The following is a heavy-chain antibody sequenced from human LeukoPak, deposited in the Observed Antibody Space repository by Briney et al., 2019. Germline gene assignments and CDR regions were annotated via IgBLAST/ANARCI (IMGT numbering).Heavy chain of an antibody. Sequence: PGGSLRLSCAASGFTFSSSAMSWVRQALGKGLEWVSAISNNGGYTYYADSVQGRFTISRDNPKSTLCLQMNSLRAEDTAVYYCAKQLGYCSDGSCYFPYWGQGTLVTVSS. CDR2: ISNNGGYT. J-gene: IGHJ4*02. CDR1: GFTFSSSA. CDR3: AKQLGYCSDGSCYFPY. D-gene: IGHD2-15*01. V-gene: IGHV3-23*01.